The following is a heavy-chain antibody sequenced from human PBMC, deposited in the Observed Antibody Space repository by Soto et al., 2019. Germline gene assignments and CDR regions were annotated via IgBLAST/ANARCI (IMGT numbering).Heavy chain of an antibody. Sequence: SETLSLTCTVSGGSISSGGYYWSWIRQHPVKGLEWIGYIYYSGSTYYADSVKGRFTISRDNSKNTLYLQMNSLRAEDTAVYYCAKDMVRGVIPPILDYWGQGTLVTVSS. V-gene: IGHV4-31*03. CDR2: IYYSGST. CDR3: AKDMVRGVIPPILDY. CDR1: GGSISSGGYY. D-gene: IGHD3-10*01. J-gene: IGHJ4*02.